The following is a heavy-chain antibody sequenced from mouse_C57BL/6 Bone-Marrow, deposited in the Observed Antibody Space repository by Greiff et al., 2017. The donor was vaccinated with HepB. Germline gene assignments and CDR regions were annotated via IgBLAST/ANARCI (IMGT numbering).Heavy chain of an antibody. J-gene: IGHJ1*03. Sequence: VQLQQPGAELVKPGASVKMSCKASGYTFTSYWITWVKQRPGLGLEWIGDIYPGSGSTNYNEKFKSKATLTVDTSSSTAYMQLSSLTSEDSAVYYCAKFYGSSYEWYFDVWGTGTTVTVSS. D-gene: IGHD1-1*01. V-gene: IGHV1-55*01. CDR1: GYTFTSYW. CDR3: AKFYGSSYEWYFDV. CDR2: IYPGSGST.